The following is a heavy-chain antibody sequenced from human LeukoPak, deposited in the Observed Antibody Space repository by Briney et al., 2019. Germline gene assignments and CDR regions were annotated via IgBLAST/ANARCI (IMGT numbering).Heavy chain of an antibody. D-gene: IGHD3-22*01. J-gene: IGHJ4*02. CDR1: GYMFTNYA. Sequence: GASVTVSCKASGYMFTNYAISWVRQAPGQGLEWMGWINTYNGNTNYAQKFQGRVTMTTDTSTSTAYMELRSLRSDDTAVYYCARVVLDHYYDSSGYLGTLDYWGQGTLVTVSS. CDR3: ARVVLDHYYDSSGYLGTLDY. V-gene: IGHV1-18*01. CDR2: INTYNGNT.